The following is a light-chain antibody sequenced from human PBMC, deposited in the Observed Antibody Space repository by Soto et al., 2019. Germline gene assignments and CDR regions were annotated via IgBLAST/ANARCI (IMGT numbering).Light chain of an antibody. CDR2: AAS. CDR3: QQHNSDPRT. J-gene: IGKJ1*01. Sequence: AIRMTQSPSSLSASTGDRVTITCRASQGISSYLAWYQQKPGKAPKLLIYAASTLQSGVPSRFSGSGSGTDFTLTISCLQSEDFATYYCQQHNSDPRTFGQGTKVDIK. CDR1: QGISSY. V-gene: IGKV1-8*01.